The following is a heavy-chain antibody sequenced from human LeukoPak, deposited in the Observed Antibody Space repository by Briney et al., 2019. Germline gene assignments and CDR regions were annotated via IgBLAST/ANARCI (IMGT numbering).Heavy chain of an antibody. V-gene: IGHV3-53*01. J-gene: IGHJ1*01. CDR1: GFIVSSNY. CDR3: GWVRFGSSPR. Sequence: GGSLRLSCEGSGFIVSSNYMIWVRQAPGKGLEWVSLIYSHGSTHYADSVRGRFTISRDSSRGTVYLQLSTVRVEDTAVYYCGWVRFGSSPRWGQGSLVTVSS. D-gene: IGHD3-10*01. CDR2: IYSHGST.